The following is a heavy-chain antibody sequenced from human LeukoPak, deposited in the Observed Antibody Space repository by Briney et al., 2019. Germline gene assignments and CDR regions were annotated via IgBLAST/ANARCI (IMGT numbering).Heavy chain of an antibody. CDR1: GFTFSSYA. V-gene: IGHV3-43*01. CDR3: AKDMSPVTAEIAFDT. CDR2: ISWDGGNS. J-gene: IGHJ3*02. D-gene: IGHD2-21*02. Sequence: GGSLRLSCAASGFTFSSYAMSWVRQAPGKGLEWVCDISWDGGNSDYADSVTGRFTVSRDNNKKSVYLQMDSLRPEDTALYYCAKDMSPVTAEIAFDTWGQGTMVTVSS.